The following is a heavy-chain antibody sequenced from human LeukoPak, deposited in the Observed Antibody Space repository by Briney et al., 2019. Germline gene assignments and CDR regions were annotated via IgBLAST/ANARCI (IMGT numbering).Heavy chain of an antibody. V-gene: IGHV3-48*04. CDR1: GFTFTDFY. Sequence: GGSLRLSCADSGFTFTDFYMNWVREAPGKGLEWVSYISSSSSTIYYSDSVKRRSTISRDNAKNSLYLQMNSLRAEDTAVYYCASIDSSGYYYSDYWGQGTLVTVSS. CDR3: ASIDSSGYYYSDY. D-gene: IGHD3-22*01. J-gene: IGHJ4*02. CDR2: ISSSSSTI.